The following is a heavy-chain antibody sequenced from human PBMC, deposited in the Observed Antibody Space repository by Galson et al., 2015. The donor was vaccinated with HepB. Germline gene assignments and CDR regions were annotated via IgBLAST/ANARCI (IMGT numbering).Heavy chain of an antibody. Sequence: SLRLSCAASGFTFSNYGIHWVRQAPGKGLEWVAVISFDGGNKYYADSVKGRFTISRDNSKNTLYLQMNRLRAEDTAVYYCAREGRAAVTNPVDYWGQGTLVTVSS. CDR1: GFTFSNYG. D-gene: IGHD6-13*01. CDR3: AREGRAAVTNPVDY. CDR2: ISFDGGNK. J-gene: IGHJ4*02. V-gene: IGHV3-30-3*01.